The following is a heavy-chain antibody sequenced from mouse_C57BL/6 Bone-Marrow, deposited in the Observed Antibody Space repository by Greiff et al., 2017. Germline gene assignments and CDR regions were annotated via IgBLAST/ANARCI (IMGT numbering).Heavy chain of an antibody. Sequence: EVQLVESGGDLVKPGGSLKLSCAASGFTFSSYGMSWVRQTPDKRLEWVATISSGGSYTYYPDSVKGRFPISRDNAKNTLYLQMSSLKSEDTAMYYCARQYYFDDWGQGTTLTVSS. J-gene: IGHJ2*01. CDR2: ISSGGSYT. V-gene: IGHV5-6*01. CDR3: ARQYYFDD. CDR1: GFTFSSYG.